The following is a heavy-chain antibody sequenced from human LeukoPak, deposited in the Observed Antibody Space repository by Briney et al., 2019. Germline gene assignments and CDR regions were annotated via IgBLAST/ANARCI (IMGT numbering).Heavy chain of an antibody. J-gene: IGHJ6*03. V-gene: IGHV1-2*02. CDR3: AIGYDSSGYYLLYYYYMDV. CDR2: INPNSGGT. CDR1: GYTFTGYY. Sequence: ASVKVSCKASGYTFTGYYMHWVRQAPGQGLEWMGWINPNSGGTNYAQKFQGRVTMTRDTSISTAYMELSRLRSDDTAVYYCAIGYDSSGYYLLYYYYMDVWGKGTTVTVSS. D-gene: IGHD3-22*01.